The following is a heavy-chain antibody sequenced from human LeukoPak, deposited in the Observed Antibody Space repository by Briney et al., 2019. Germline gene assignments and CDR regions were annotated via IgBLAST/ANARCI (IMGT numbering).Heavy chain of an antibody. V-gene: IGHV1-18*01. CDR1: CYTFTHYG. J-gene: IGHJ3*02. CDR3: ARDVFSTYYYDSSGLGDAFEI. Sequence: ASVKVSCKDSCYTFTHYGISRVRQAPGQGLEWMGWISDNNRNTNYAQHLQGRVTMTTDTSTSTGYMELRSLRSDDTAVYYCARDVFSTYYYDSSGLGDAFEIWGRGTRVTVSS. CDR2: ISDNNRNT. D-gene: IGHD3-22*01.